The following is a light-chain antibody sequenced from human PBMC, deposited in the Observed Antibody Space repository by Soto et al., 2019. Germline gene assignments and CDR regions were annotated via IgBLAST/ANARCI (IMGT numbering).Light chain of an antibody. Sequence: ECVLTQSPGTLSLSPGERATLSCRASQSVSRSFLAWYQQKPGQAPRILIYGASTRATGIPDRFSGSGSGTDFTLTISRLEPEDFAVYYCQQYGSSPPLTFGGGTKVEIK. CDR3: QQYGSSPPLT. CDR1: QSVSRSF. V-gene: IGKV3-20*01. CDR2: GAS. J-gene: IGKJ4*01.